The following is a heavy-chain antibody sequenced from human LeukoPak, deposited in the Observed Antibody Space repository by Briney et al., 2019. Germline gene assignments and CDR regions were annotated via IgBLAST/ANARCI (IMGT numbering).Heavy chain of an antibody. CDR2: INPSGGSA. D-gene: IGHD1-26*01. CDR3: TSGSYFGYYYGMDV. Sequence: ASVKVSCKASGYTFTSYYMHWVRQAPGQGLEWMGIINPSGGSASYAQKFQGRVTMTRDTSTSTAYMELSSLRSEDTAVYYCTSGSYFGYYYGMDVWGQGTTVTVSS. J-gene: IGHJ6*02. V-gene: IGHV1-46*01. CDR1: GYTFTSYY.